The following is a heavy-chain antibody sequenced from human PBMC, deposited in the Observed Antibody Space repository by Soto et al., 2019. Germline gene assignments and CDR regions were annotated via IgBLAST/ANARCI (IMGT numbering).Heavy chain of an antibody. V-gene: IGHV3-30-3*01. CDR3: ARVGYSYGSLDY. D-gene: IGHD5-18*01. Sequence: GGSLRLSCAASGFTFSSYAMHWVRQAPGKGLEWVAVISYDGSNKYYADSAKGRFTISRDNSKNTLYLQMNSLRAEDTAVYYCARVGYSYGSLDYWGQGTLVTVSS. CDR2: ISYDGSNK. J-gene: IGHJ4*02. CDR1: GFTFSSYA.